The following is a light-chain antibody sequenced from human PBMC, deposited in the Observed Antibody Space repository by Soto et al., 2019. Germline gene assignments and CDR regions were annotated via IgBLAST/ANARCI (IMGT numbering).Light chain of an antibody. J-gene: IGKJ1*01. Sequence: ELVLTQSPDTLSLSPAARATLSCRSSQSVRSSYLAWYQQTPGQTPRLLIYAASSRATGIPDRFSGRGSGTDFSLTISRLEAEEFAVYYCQKYGSSPRTVGNGTKV. CDR1: QSVRSSY. CDR2: AAS. CDR3: QKYGSSPRT. V-gene: IGKV3-20*01.